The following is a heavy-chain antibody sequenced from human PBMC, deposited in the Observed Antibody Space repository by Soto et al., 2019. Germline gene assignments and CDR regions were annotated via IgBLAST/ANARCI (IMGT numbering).Heavy chain of an antibody. CDR1: GGSINSGGYY. J-gene: IGHJ6*02. Sequence: QVQLQESGPGLVKPSQTLSLTCTVSGGSINSGGYYWSWIRQHPGKGLEWIGYIYYSGSTYYNPSRKXRXTXSXXTAKNQFSLKLSSVTAADTAVYYCARDLTSYGMDVWGQGTTVTVSS. CDR2: IYYSGST. D-gene: IGHD3-9*01. V-gene: IGHV4-31*03. CDR3: ARDLTSYGMDV.